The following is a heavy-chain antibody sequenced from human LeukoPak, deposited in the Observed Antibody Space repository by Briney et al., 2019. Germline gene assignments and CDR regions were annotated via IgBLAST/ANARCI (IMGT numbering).Heavy chain of an antibody. CDR2: LRGNGGGT. Sequence: GGSLRLSGAASGFTFSGYAMSWVRQAPGKGLEWVSALRGNGGGTYYADSVKGRFTISRDNSKNTLYLQMDSLRAEDTAVYYCAKDGSSGVAAAGDAFDMWGQGTMVTVSS. CDR1: GFTFSGYA. J-gene: IGHJ3*02. V-gene: IGHV3-23*01. CDR3: AKDGSSGVAAAGDAFDM. D-gene: IGHD6-13*01.